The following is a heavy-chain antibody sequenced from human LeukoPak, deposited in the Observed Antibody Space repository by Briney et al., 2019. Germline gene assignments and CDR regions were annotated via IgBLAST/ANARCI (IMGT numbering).Heavy chain of an antibody. CDR2: IRYDGSDP. Sequence: GGSLRLSCAASGFSFSSYGMHWVRQAPGKGLEWLTFIRYDGSDPYYADSVKGRFTISRDNSKNTLYLQMNSLRAEDTAVYYCAKGSRDGYRAGYYMDVWGKGTTVTISS. D-gene: IGHD5-24*01. J-gene: IGHJ6*03. V-gene: IGHV3-30*02. CDR3: AKGSRDGYRAGYYMDV. CDR1: GFSFSSYG.